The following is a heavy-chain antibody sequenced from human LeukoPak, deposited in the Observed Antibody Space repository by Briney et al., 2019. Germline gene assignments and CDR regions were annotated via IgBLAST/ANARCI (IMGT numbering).Heavy chain of an antibody. CDR1: GGSILSSSYY. CDR3: ARDLRLRYFDWLLYL. Sequence: PSETLSLTCTVSGGSILSSSYYWGWIRQPPGKRLEWIGSIYYSGSTHYNPSLKSRVTISVDTSKNQFSLKLSSVTAADTAVYYCARDLRLRYFDWLLYLWGQGTLVTVSS. CDR2: IYYSGST. V-gene: IGHV4-39*07. J-gene: IGHJ5*02. D-gene: IGHD3-9*01.